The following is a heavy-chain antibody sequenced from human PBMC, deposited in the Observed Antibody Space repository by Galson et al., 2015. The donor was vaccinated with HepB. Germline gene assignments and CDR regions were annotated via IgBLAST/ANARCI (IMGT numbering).Heavy chain of an antibody. CDR3: ARDLTNGYNPIDY. J-gene: IGHJ4*02. D-gene: IGHD5-24*01. V-gene: IGHV1-2*02. CDR2: INPNSGGT. CDR1: GYTFTGYY. Sequence: SVKVSCKASGYTFTGYYMHWVRQAPGQGLEWMGWINPNSGGTDYAQKFQGRVTMTRDTSISTAYMELSRLRSDDTAVYYCARDLTNGYNPIDYWGQGTLVTVSS.